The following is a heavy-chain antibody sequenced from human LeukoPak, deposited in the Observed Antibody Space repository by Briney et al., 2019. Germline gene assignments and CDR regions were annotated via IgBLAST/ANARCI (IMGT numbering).Heavy chain of an antibody. Sequence: SGGSLRLSCAASGFTFSSYWMTWVRQAPGKGLEWVANIKRDGSEKHYVDSVKGRFTISRDNAKNSLYLQMNSLRAEDTAVYYCARDAYGDYDNYYYYYYMDVWGKGTTVTVSS. CDR2: IKRDGSEK. V-gene: IGHV3-7*01. CDR1: GFTFSSYW. J-gene: IGHJ6*03. D-gene: IGHD4-17*01. CDR3: ARDAYGDYDNYYYYYYMDV.